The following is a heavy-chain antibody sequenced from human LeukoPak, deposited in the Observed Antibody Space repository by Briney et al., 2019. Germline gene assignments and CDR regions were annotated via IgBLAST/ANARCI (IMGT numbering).Heavy chain of an antibody. V-gene: IGHV1-69*13. CDR3: ASLYYDILTGHQRNDY. CDR1: GGTFSSYA. J-gene: IGHJ4*02. Sequence: SVKVSCKASGGTFSSYAISWVRQAPGQGLEWMGGIIPIFGTANYAQKFQGRVTITADESTSTAYMELSSLRSEDTAAYYCASLYYDILTGHQRNDYWGQGTLVTVSS. D-gene: IGHD3-9*01. CDR2: IIPIFGTA.